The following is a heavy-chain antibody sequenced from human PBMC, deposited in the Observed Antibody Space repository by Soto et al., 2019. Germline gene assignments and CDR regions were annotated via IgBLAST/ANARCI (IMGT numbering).Heavy chain of an antibody. J-gene: IGHJ4*02. D-gene: IGHD6-13*01. CDR1: GFTFSSYG. V-gene: IGHV3-33*01. CDR2: IWYDGSNK. Sequence: GGSLRLSCAASGFTFSSYGMHWVRQAPGKGLEWVAVIWYDGSNKYYADSVKGRFTISRDNSKNTLYLQMNSLRAEDTAVYYCARAPYSSSWYWPLDYWGQGTLVTVSS. CDR3: ARAPYSSSWYWPLDY.